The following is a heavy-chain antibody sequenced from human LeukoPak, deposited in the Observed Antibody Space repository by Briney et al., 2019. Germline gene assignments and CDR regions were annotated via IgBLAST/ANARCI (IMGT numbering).Heavy chain of an antibody. V-gene: IGHV3-53*01. J-gene: IGHJ5*02. CDR3: ATIYL. Sequence: GGSLRLSCAASGFSVSDNYMFWVRQAPGKGLESVSVIYSAGATYYADSVKGRFTISRDNSKNTLFLQMNSLRAEDTAMYYCATIYLSGQGTLVTVSS. D-gene: IGHD2-2*02. CDR1: GFSVSDNY. CDR2: IYSAGAT.